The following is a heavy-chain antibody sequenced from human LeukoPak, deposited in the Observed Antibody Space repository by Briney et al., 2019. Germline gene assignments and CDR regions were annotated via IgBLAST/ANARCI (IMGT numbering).Heavy chain of an antibody. J-gene: IGHJ4*02. CDR3: AREVCIGGSCSVFDY. CDR1: GFTFSSYW. Sequence: PWGSLRLSCAASGFTFSSYWMHWVRQAPGKGLVWVSRINSDGSSRTYADSVKGRFTISRDNAKNTLSLQMNSLRTEDTAVYYCAREVCIGGSCSVFDYWGQGTLVTVSS. D-gene: IGHD2-15*01. V-gene: IGHV3-74*01. CDR2: INSDGSSR.